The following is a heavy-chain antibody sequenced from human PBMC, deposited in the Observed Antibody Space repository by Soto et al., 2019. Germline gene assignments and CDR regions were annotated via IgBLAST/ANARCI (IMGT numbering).Heavy chain of an antibody. D-gene: IGHD2-2*03. CDR3: ARGADVDTVYYYYYGMDV. V-gene: IGHV4-59*01. J-gene: IGHJ6*02. CDR2: IYSSGST. CDR1: GCSISSYY. Sequence: SETLSLTCTVSGCSISSYYWSWIRQPPGKGLEWIGYIYSSGSTNYNPSLKSRVTISVDTSKNQFSLKLSSVTAADTAVYYCARGADVDTVYYYYYGMDVWGQGTTVTVSS.